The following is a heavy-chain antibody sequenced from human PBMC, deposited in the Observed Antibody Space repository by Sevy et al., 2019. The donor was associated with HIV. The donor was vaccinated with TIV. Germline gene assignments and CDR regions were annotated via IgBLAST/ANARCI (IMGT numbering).Heavy chain of an antibody. CDR3: AKDSILVAGHFDY. Sequence: GGSLRLSCLASGFTFNNYAMSWVRQAPGKGLEWVSLISGSGGNTYYADSVKGRCSISRDNSKNTLYLQVNSLRAEDTAVYYCAKDSILVAGHFDYWGQGTLVTVSS. CDR1: GFTFNNYA. V-gene: IGHV3-23*01. J-gene: IGHJ4*02. D-gene: IGHD6-19*01. CDR2: ISGSGGNT.